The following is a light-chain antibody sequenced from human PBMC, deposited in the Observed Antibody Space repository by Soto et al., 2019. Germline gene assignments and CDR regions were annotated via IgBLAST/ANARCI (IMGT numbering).Light chain of an antibody. V-gene: IGKV1-5*03. Sequence: DIQMTQSPSTLSASVGDRVTITCRASQSISRWLAWFQQKPGKAPQLLIYQASSLETGVPSRFSGSGSGTDFTLPITSLQPDDFATYYCQQYASYSPYTFGQGTKLEIK. J-gene: IGKJ2*01. CDR2: QAS. CDR1: QSISRW. CDR3: QQYASYSPYT.